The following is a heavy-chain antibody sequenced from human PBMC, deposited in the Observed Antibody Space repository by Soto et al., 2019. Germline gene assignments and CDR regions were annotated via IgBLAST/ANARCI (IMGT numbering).Heavy chain of an antibody. J-gene: IGHJ6*02. CDR2: IIPILGIA. CDR3: ASSPTVTTTSTTTSYYYSMDV. V-gene: IGHV1-69*02. D-gene: IGHD4-17*01. Sequence: QVQLVQSGAEVKKPGSSVKVSCKASGGTFSSYTISWVRQAPGQGLEWMGRIIPILGIAKYAQKFQGRVTITADKSTSTSYMELSSLRSEDTAVYSCASSPTVTTTSTTTSYYYSMDVWGQGTTVTVSS. CDR1: GGTFSSYT.